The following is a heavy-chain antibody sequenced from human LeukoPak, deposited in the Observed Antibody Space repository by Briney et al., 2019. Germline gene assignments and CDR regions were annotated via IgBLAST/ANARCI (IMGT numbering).Heavy chain of an antibody. Sequence: GGSLRLSCAASGFTFSDYYMSWIRQAPGKGLEWVANIKQDGSEKYYVDSVKGRFTISRDNAKNSLYLQMNSLRVEDTAVYYCASHWGSSSWACEYWGQGTLVTVSS. V-gene: IGHV3-7*01. J-gene: IGHJ4*02. D-gene: IGHD6-13*01. CDR1: GFTFSDYY. CDR3: ASHWGSSSWACEY. CDR2: IKQDGSEK.